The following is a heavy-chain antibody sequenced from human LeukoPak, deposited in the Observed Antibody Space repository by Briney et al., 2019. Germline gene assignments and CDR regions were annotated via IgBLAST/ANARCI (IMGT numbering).Heavy chain of an antibody. J-gene: IGHJ4*02. CDR1: GFTFSRHG. Sequence: GGTLRLSCVASGFTFSRHGMNWVRQAPGKGLEWVSAISGSGETTYYADSVKGRFTVSRDNSKNTLYVQMDSLRAEDTAVYYCAKRGYTYGGHFDYWGQGALVTVSS. V-gene: IGHV3-23*01. D-gene: IGHD5-18*01. CDR2: ISGSGETT. CDR3: AKRGYTYGGHFDY.